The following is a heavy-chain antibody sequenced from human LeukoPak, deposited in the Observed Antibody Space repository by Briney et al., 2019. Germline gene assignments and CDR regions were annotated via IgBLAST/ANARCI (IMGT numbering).Heavy chain of an antibody. Sequence: GGSLRLSCAVSGFTFTDYWMNWVRQAPGKGLEWVASIRQDGGEKSYVDSVKGGFTISRDKTKRSLYLQINSVRAEDTAVYYCARDGTAAGLYFDLWGQGTLVTVSS. CDR2: IRQDGGEK. CDR3: ARDGTAAGLYFDL. CDR1: GFTFTDYW. J-gene: IGHJ4*01. D-gene: IGHD6-13*01. V-gene: IGHV3-7*01.